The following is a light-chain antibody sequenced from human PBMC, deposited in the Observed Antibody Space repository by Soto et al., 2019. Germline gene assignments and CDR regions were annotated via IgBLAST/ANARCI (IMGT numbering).Light chain of an antibody. Sequence: QSVLTQPPSVSAAPGQKVTISCSGTNSNIGNNYVSWYQHLPGTAPKLLIYDNNKRPSGIPDRFSGSKSGTSATLGITGLQTGDEADYYCGTWDSSLAVYVFGGGTKLTVL. J-gene: IGLJ1*01. CDR2: DNN. CDR1: NSNIGNNY. CDR3: GTWDSSLAVYV. V-gene: IGLV1-51*01.